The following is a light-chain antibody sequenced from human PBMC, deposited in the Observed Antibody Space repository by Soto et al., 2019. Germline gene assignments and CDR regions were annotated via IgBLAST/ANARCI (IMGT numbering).Light chain of an antibody. Sequence: SPATXSVSAPSRAPHSWRASQSVSTNLAWYQKKLGKDKXVXXXGSYSRDNGVQDRFSGSGSGKEFTLTTRRRKYEDSGSYYCLQGNEGRRSTVGEGTRLEI. CDR1: QSVSTN. CDR3: LQGNEGRRST. CDR2: GSY. V-gene: IGKV3-15*01. J-gene: IGKJ5*01.